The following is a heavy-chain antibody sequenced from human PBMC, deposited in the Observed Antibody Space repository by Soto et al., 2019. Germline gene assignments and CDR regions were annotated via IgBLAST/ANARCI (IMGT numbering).Heavy chain of an antibody. D-gene: IGHD1-26*01. V-gene: IGHV3-23*01. CDR3: AREVGAPSGWLDP. J-gene: IGHJ5*02. CDR1: GFTFTNYA. Sequence: GGSLRLSCAASGFTFTNYAMTWVRQTPGKGLEWVSGISASGGLKYYADSVRGRFTVSRDNSKNILYLQMDNLRDEDTALYYCAREVGAPSGWLDPWGQGTQVTVSS. CDR2: ISASGGLK.